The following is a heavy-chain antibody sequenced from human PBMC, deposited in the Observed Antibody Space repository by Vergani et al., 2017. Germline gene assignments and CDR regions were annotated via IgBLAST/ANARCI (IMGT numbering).Heavy chain of an antibody. V-gene: IGHV3-15*04. D-gene: IGHD6-13*01. J-gene: IGHJ5*02. CDR3: AXDAGIAAASVWFDP. CDR1: GFTFNNAW. CDR2: IANKTDGGTT. Sequence: EVQLVESGGGLVKPGGSLRLSCAASGFTFNNAWINWVRQCPGKGLEWVGRIANKTDGGTTDYAAPVKGRFTISRDDAKNTLYLQMNSLKTEDTAVYYCAXDAGIAAASVWFDPWGQGTLVTVSS.